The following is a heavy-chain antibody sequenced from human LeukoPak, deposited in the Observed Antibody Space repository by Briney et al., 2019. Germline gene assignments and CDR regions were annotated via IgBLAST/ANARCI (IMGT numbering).Heavy chain of an antibody. Sequence: GGSLRLSCAASGFSFSSYNLNWIRQAPGKGLEWVSYISSSGSNIYYADSVKGRFTISRDNAKNSLFLQMNSLRVEDTAVYYCARELRVGTAFDLWGRGTLVTVSS. CDR1: GFSFSSYN. CDR3: ARELRVGTAFDL. J-gene: IGHJ2*01. CDR2: ISSSGSNI. V-gene: IGHV3-48*04. D-gene: IGHD3-10*01.